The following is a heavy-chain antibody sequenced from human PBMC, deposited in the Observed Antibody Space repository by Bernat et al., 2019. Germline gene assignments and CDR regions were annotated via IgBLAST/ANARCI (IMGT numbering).Heavy chain of an antibody. CDR1: GFIFSNYG. CDR3: DRTRSSVVVTADTFDI. J-gene: IGHJ3*02. Sequence: QVQLVESGGGVVQPGGSLRLSCASSGFIFSNYGMHWVRQAPGKGLEWVAFIWFDGSNTYYTDSVKGRFTISRDNAKNTLYLQMNSLRDEDTAVYYWDRTRSSVVVTADTFDIWGKGTMVTVSS. V-gene: IGHV3-33*03. D-gene: IGHD2-2*01. CDR2: IWFDGSNT.